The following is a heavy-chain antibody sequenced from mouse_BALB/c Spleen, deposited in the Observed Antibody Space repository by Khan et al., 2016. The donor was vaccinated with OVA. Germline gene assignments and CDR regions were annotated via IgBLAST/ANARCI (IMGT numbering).Heavy chain of an antibody. J-gene: IGHJ2*01. CDR3: SRLEDI. CDR2: IWAGGST. Sequence: VELVESGPGLVAPSQSLSITCTVSGLSLTSYGVHWVRQPPGKGLEWLGVIWAGGSTNYNSALMSRLSISKDNSKSQVFLKMISLQTNDTAMYYCSRLEDIWGQGTTLTVSS. D-gene: IGHD1-3*01. CDR1: GLSLTSYG. V-gene: IGHV2-9*02.